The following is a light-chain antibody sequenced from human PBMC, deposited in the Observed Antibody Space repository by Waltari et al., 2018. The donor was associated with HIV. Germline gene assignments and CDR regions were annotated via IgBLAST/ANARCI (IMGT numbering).Light chain of an antibody. CDR3: ATWNDSL. CDR1: SSNIGSNC. CDR2: RNN. Sequence: QSVLTQPPSASGTPGQRVTISCSGSSSNIGSNCVYWNHHLPGTAPQLLVYRNNQRPSGVADRLSGSKSGTSASLAISGLRSEDEADYYCATWNDSLVGGGTKLTVL. J-gene: IGLJ2*01. V-gene: IGLV1-47*01.